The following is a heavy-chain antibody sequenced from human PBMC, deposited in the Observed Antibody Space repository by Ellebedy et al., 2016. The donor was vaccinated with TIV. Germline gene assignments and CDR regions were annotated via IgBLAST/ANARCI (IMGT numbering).Heavy chain of an antibody. V-gene: IGHV3-23*01. J-gene: IGHJ4*02. D-gene: IGHD2-2*01. CDR2: ISGSGGST. CDR1: GFTFSSYA. CDR3: AKGVVPAACLDY. Sequence: GESLKISXAASGFTFSSYAMSWVRQAPGKGLEWVSAISGSGGSTYYADSVKGRFTISRDNSKNTLYLQMNSLRAEDTAVYYCAKGVVPAACLDYWGQGTLVTVSS.